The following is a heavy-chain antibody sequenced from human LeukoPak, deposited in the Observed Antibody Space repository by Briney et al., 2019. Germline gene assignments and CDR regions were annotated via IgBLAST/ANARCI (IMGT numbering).Heavy chain of an antibody. V-gene: IGHV1-18*01. Sequence: GASVKVSCKASGYTFTSYGISWVRQAPGQGLEWMGWISAYNGNTNYAQKLQGRVTMTTDTSTSTAYMELRSLRSDDTAVYYCAREVTGDFHDAFDIWGQGTTVTVSS. CDR3: AREVTGDFHDAFDI. CDR2: ISAYNGNT. CDR1: GYTFTSYG. J-gene: IGHJ3*02. D-gene: IGHD7-27*01.